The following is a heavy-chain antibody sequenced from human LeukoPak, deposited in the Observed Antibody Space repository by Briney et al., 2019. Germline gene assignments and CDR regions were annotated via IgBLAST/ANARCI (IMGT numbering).Heavy chain of an antibody. J-gene: IGHJ4*02. D-gene: IGHD1-26*01. Sequence: SETLSLTCTVSGASIRSSFWNWIRQPPGRGLEWIGYLSMGGTTNYNPSLKSRVTKSADTSENQFSLKVSSVTAADTAVYYCTRNRGYYVNDYWGQGILVTVSS. V-gene: IGHV4-59*01. CDR2: LSMGGTT. CDR3: TRNRGYYVNDY. CDR1: GASIRSSF.